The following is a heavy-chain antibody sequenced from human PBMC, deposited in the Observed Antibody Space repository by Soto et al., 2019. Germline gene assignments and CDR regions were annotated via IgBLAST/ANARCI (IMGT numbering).Heavy chain of an antibody. Sequence: EVQLVESGGGLVQPGGSLRLSCAASGFTFSSYEMNWVRQAPGKGLEWVSYISSSGSTIYYADSVKGRFTISRDNAKNSLYLQMNSLRAEDTAVYYCARERSGTVTYYYDYYGMDVWGQGTTVTVSS. J-gene: IGHJ6*02. CDR3: ARERSGTVTYYYDYYGMDV. D-gene: IGHD4-17*01. CDR2: ISSSGSTI. V-gene: IGHV3-48*03. CDR1: GFTFSSYE.